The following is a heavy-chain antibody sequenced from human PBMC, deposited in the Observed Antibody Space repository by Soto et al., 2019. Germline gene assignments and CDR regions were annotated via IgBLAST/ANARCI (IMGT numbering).Heavy chain of an antibody. CDR3: ARGGYYYDSSGYYSAGVGAFDI. D-gene: IGHD3-22*01. V-gene: IGHV4-31*03. CDR2: IYYSGST. J-gene: IGHJ3*02. Sequence: PSETLSLTCTVSGGSVSSGSYYWSWIRQHPGKGLEWIGYIYYSGSTYYNPSLKSRVTISVDTSKNQFSLKLSSVTAADTAVYYCARGGYYYDSSGYYSAGVGAFDIWGQGTMVTVSS. CDR1: GGSVSSGSYY.